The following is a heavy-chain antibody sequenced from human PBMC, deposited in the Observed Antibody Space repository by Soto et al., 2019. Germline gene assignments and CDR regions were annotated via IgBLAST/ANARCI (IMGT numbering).Heavy chain of an antibody. J-gene: IGHJ5*02. CDR2: ISSNGGST. CDR3: VKDFRYGSGSYYWFDP. CDR1: GYSISTYW. Sequence: GGSLRLSCAASGYSISTYWMSWVRQAPGKGLEYVSAISSNGGSTYYADSVKGRFTISRDYSKNTLYLQMSSLRAEDTAVYYCVKDFRYGSGSYYWFDPWGQGTLVTVSS. D-gene: IGHD3-10*01. V-gene: IGHV3-64D*06.